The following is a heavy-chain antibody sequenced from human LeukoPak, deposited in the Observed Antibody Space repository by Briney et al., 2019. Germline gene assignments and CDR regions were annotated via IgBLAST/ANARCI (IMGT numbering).Heavy chain of an antibody. V-gene: IGHV1-24*01. Sequence: ASVKVSCKASVYTFTGYYMHWVRQAPGQGLEWMGGFDPEDGETIYAQKFQGRVTMTEDTSTDTAYMELSSLRSEDTAVYYCATSQLPRNFDYWGQGTLVTVSS. J-gene: IGHJ4*02. CDR2: FDPEDGET. CDR1: VYTFTGYY. CDR3: ATSQLPRNFDY. D-gene: IGHD2-2*01.